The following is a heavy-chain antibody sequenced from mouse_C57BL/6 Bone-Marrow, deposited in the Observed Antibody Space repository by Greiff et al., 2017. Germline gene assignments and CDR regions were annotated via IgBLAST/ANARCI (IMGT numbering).Heavy chain of an antibody. CDR1: GFTFSSYG. V-gene: IGHV5-6*02. CDR2: ISSGGSYT. Sequence: EVKLQESGGDLVKPGGSLKLSCAASGFTFSSYGMSWVRQTPDKRLEWVATISSGGSYTYYPDSVKGRFTISRDNAKNTLYLQMSSLKSEDTAMYDCERRGDGRDWYFDVWGTGTTVTVSS. J-gene: IGHJ1*03. CDR3: ERRGDGRDWYFDV.